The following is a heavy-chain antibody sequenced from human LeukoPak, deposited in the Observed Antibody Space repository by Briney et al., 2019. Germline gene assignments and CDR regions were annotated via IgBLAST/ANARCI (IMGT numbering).Heavy chain of an antibody. Sequence: GGSLRLSCAVSGFTSSSYWMSWVRQAPGKGLEWVANIKQDGSEKYYVDSVKGRFTISRDIAKNSLYLQMNSLRAEDTAVYYCARAPYCIGGSCRFDYWGQGTLVTVSS. CDR2: IKQDGSEK. D-gene: IGHD2-15*01. V-gene: IGHV3-7*03. J-gene: IGHJ4*02. CDR1: GFTSSSYW. CDR3: ARAPYCIGGSCRFDY.